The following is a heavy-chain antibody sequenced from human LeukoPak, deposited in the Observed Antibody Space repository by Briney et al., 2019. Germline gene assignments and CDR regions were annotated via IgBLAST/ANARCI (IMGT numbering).Heavy chain of an antibody. CDR3: ARDPRYYYDSSGYFNGY. CDR1: GGTFSSYA. V-gene: IGHV1-69*04. D-gene: IGHD3-22*01. J-gene: IGHJ4*02. CDR2: IIPILGIA. Sequence: SVKVSCKASGGTFSSYAISWVRQAPGQGLEWMGRIIPILGIANYALKFQGRVTITADKSTSTAYMELSSLRSEDTAVYYCARDPRYYYDSSGYFNGYWGQGTLVTVSS.